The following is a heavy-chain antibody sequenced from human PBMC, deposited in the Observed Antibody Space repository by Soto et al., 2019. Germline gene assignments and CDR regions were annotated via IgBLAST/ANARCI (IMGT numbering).Heavy chain of an antibody. V-gene: IGHV4-34*01. CDR3: ARGSGYDFWSGYYSYGMDV. D-gene: IGHD3-3*01. CDR1: GGSFSGYY. J-gene: IGHJ6*02. Sequence: SETLFLTCAVYGGSFSGYYWSWIRQPPGKGLEWIGEINHSGSTNYNPSLKSRVTISVDTSKNQFSLKLSSVAAADTAVYYCARGSGYDFWSGYYSYGMDVWGQGTTVTVSS. CDR2: INHSGST.